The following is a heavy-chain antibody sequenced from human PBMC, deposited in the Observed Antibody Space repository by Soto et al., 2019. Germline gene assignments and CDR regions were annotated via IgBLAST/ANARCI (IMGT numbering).Heavy chain of an antibody. CDR1: GYTFTSYA. V-gene: IGHV1-3*05. J-gene: IGHJ4*02. Sequence: QVQLVQSGAEEKKPGASVKVSCKASGYTFTSYAMHWVRQAPGQGLEWMGWINPGLGNTKYSQKFQGRVTITRDTSASPAYMELSSLRSEDTAVYYCARDHSSGYGDYWGQGTLVTVSS. D-gene: IGHD3-22*01. CDR2: INPGLGNT. CDR3: ARDHSSGYGDY.